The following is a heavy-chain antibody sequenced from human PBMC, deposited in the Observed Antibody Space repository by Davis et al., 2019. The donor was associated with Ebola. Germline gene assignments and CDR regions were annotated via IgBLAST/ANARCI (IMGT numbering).Heavy chain of an antibody. CDR1: GFTFNIFD. Sequence: GGSLRLSCAASGFTFNIFDMHWVRQAPGRGLEWVAFVRSHGSDDHYADSVKGRFTISRDNAKNSLFLQMNSLRAEDTALYYCASGDGRGNSYDMDVWGQGTTVTVSS. CDR3: ASGDGRGNSYDMDV. CDR2: VRSHGSDD. V-gene: IGHV3-30*02. D-gene: IGHD4-23*01. J-gene: IGHJ6*02.